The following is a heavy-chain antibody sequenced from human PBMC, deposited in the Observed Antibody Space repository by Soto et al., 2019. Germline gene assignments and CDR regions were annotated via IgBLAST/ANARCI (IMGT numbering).Heavy chain of an antibody. Sequence: EVQLVESGGGLIQPGGSLRLSCAASGFTVSSNYMSWVRQAPGKGLEWVSVIYSGGSTSYVDSVKGRFTISSANSKNTLYIQMSSLRAEVTAVYYWARDVVGWFYPLGQGTLVTVSS. CDR1: GFTVSSNY. CDR3: ARDVVGWFYP. D-gene: IGHD2-21*01. J-gene: IGHJ5*02. CDR2: IYSGGST. V-gene: IGHV3-53*01.